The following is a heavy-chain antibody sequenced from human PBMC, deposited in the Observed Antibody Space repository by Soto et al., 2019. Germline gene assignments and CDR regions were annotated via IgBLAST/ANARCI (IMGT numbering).Heavy chain of an antibody. D-gene: IGHD3-10*01. V-gene: IGHV3-30-3*02. CDR2: ISSDGFTQ. CDR1: GFTFRTFA. J-gene: IGHJ4*02. CDR3: AKHASYGSGSLRYGPFDY. Sequence: GSLRLSCAASGFTFRTFAMHWVRQAPGKGLEWVAVISSDGFTQYYADSVKGRFTVSRDNSKNTLYLQMNSLRAEDTAVYYCAKHASYGSGSLRYGPFDYWGQGTLVTVSS.